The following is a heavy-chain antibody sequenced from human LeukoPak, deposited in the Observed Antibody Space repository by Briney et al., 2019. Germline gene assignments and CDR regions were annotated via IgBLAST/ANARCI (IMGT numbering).Heavy chain of an antibody. J-gene: IGHJ5*02. V-gene: IGHV3-23*01. CDR1: GFTFSSYA. CDR3: VRDLNWRGGSCYLGS. D-gene: IGHD2-15*01. CDR2: ISGSGGST. Sequence: GGSLRLSCAASGFTFSSYAMSWVRQAPGKGLEWVSAISGSGGSTYYADSVKGRFTISRDNAKNSLYLQMNSLRAEDTAVYYCVRDLNWRGGSCYLGSWGQGTLVTVSS.